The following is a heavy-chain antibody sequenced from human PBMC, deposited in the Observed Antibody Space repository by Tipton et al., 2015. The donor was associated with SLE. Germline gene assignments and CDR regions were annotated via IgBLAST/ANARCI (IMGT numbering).Heavy chain of an antibody. CDR3: ARDPRYQLHGSWFDP. J-gene: IGHJ5*02. D-gene: IGHD2-2*01. V-gene: IGHV4-4*02. CDR1: GGSISSSNW. CDR2: IYHSGST. Sequence: SLRLSCAVSGGSISSSNWWSWVRQPPGKGLEWIGEIYHSGSTNYNPSLKSRVTISVDKSKNQFSLKLSSVTAADTAVYYCARDPRYQLHGSWFDPWGQGTLVTVSS.